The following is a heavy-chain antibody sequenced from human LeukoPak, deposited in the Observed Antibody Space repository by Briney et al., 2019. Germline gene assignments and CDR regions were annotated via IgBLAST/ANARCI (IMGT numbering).Heavy chain of an antibody. Sequence: PSETLSLTCAVSGGSISSTNWWSWVRQPPGKGLEWIGEIYHSGNTNYNPSLKSRVTISVDTSKNQFSLKLSSVTAADTAVYYCARGDSGWTGRWLQLQALDYWGQGTLVTVSS. CDR1: GGSISSTNW. D-gene: IGHD5-24*01. CDR3: ARGDSGWTGRWLQLQALDY. CDR2: IYHSGNT. V-gene: IGHV4-4*02. J-gene: IGHJ4*02.